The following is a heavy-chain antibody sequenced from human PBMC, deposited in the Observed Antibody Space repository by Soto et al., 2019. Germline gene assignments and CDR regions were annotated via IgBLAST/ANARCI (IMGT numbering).Heavy chain of an antibody. V-gene: IGHV2-5*01. CDR2: IYWNDDK. D-gene: IGHD3-16*01. CDR1: RFSLSARGVG. CDR3: AHSPWGAAPDY. Sequence: GSGPMLVNPTQTLTLTCSVSRFSLSARGVGVGWIRQPPGKALEWLAIIYWNDDKLYSPSLKSRLTITKDTAENQVVLTMTNMDPVDTATYFCAHSPWGAAPDYWGQGTVVTVSS. J-gene: IGHJ4*02.